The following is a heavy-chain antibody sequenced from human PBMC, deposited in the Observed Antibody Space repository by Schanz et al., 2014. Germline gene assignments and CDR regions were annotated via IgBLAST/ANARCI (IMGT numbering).Heavy chain of an antibody. CDR2: ITAYNGDT. V-gene: IGHV1-18*01. CDR3: ARDRRRYCSTASCLHDNWFDP. Sequence: QVHLVQSGAEVKKPGSSVKVSCKASGGTFSTYTISWVRQAPGQGLEWMGWITAYNGDTNYAQKVQGRVTMTTDTSTGTAYMELRSLRSDDTAVYYCARDRRRYCSTASCLHDNWFDPWGQGTLVIVSS. CDR1: GGTFSTYT. J-gene: IGHJ5*02. D-gene: IGHD2-2*01.